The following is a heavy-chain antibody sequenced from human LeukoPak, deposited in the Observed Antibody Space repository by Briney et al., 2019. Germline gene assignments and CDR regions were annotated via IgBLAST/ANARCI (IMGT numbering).Heavy chain of an antibody. CDR1: GGSISSGGYY. D-gene: IGHD4-17*01. CDR3: ARDRTVTKSDDFDI. V-gene: IGHV4-31*03. Sequence: SETLSLTCTVSGGSISSGGYYWSWIRQHPGKDLEWIGYIYYSGSTYYNPSLKSRLTISADTSKNQFSLKLSSVNAADTAVYYCARDRTVTKSDDFDIWGQGTMVTVSS. J-gene: IGHJ3*02. CDR2: IYYSGST.